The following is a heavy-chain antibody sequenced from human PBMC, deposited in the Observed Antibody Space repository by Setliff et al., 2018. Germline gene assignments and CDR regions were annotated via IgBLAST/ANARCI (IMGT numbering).Heavy chain of an antibody. D-gene: IGHD6-19*01. V-gene: IGHV1-2*02. CDR2: INPNSGGT. CDR3: ARDHDEEPVADEGEGRFDP. J-gene: IGHJ5*02. CDR1: GYTFTGYY. Sequence: WASVKVSCKASGYTFTGYYMHWVRQAPGQGLEWMGWINPNSGGTNYAQKFQGRCTMTRDPSISTAYMELSRLTSDDTAVYYCARDHDEEPVADEGEGRFDPWGQGTLVTVSS.